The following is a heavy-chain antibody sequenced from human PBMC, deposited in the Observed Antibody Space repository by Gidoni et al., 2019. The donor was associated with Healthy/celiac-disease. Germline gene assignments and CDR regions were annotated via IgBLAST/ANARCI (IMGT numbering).Heavy chain of an antibody. CDR3: KVNYRGTEDY. J-gene: IGHJ4*02. D-gene: IGHD3-10*01. V-gene: IGHV4-39*05. CDR1: VGSISRSSYY. CDR2: IYYSGDT. Sequence: QLQPPESCAGLVTPSEPPSPPCPFSVGSISRSSYYWGWIRQPPGKGLECIVSIYYSGDTYYNPYLKSRVTISVDTSKNQVSRKLSSGTAADTAVYYCKVNYRGTEDYWGQGTLVTVSS.